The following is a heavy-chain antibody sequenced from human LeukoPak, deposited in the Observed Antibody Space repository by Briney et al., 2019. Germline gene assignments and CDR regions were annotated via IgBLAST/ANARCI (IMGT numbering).Heavy chain of an antibody. CDR3: ARDLSYGDSGFDY. Sequence: PGGCLRLSCAASGFTFSSYAMHWVRQAPGKGLEWLAVISYDGSNKYYADSVKGRFTISRDNSKNTLYLQMNSLRAEDTAVYYCARDLSYGDSGFDYWGQGTLVTVSS. V-gene: IGHV3-30-3*01. D-gene: IGHD4-17*01. CDR2: ISYDGSNK. CDR1: GFTFSSYA. J-gene: IGHJ4*02.